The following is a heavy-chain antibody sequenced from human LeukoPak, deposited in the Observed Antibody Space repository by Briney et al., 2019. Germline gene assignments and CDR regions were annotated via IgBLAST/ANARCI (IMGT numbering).Heavy chain of an antibody. CDR3: ARTNDIVVVVAATPPKTNVNSFDY. CDR2: INPSGGST. V-gene: IGHV1-46*01. Sequence: ASVKVSCKASGYTFTSYYMHWVRLAPGQGLEWMGIINPSGGSTSYAQKFQGRVTMTRDTSTSTVYMELSSLRSEDTAVYYCARTNDIVVVVAATPPKTNVNSFDYWGQGTLVTVSS. CDR1: GYTFTSYY. J-gene: IGHJ4*02. D-gene: IGHD2-15*01.